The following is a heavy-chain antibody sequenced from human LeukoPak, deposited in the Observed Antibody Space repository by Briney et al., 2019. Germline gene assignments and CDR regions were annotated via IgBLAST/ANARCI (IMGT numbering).Heavy chain of an antibody. V-gene: IGHV3-21*01. Sequence: GGSLRLSCAASGFTFSSYSMNWVRQAPGKGLEWVSPISSSSSYIYYADSVKGRFTISRDNAKNSLYLQMNSLRAEDTAVYYCASSRGLQLGFDYWGQGTLVTVSS. J-gene: IGHJ4*02. CDR1: GFTFSSYS. CDR3: ASSRGLQLGFDY. D-gene: IGHD5-18*01. CDR2: ISSSSSYI.